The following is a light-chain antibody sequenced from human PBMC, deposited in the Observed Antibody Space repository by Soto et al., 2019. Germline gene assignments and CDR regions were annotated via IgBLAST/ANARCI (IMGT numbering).Light chain of an antibody. V-gene: IGKV3-20*01. CDR2: GAS. J-gene: IGKJ1*01. CDR3: QQYVSSPWA. CDR1: QSISSSF. Sequence: EIVLTQSPGTLSWSPGERATVACRASQSISSSFLAWYQQKAGQAPRLLIYGASRRATGIPDRFSGSGSGTDFTLTISRLEPEDFAVYYCQQYVSSPWAFGQGTKVDIK.